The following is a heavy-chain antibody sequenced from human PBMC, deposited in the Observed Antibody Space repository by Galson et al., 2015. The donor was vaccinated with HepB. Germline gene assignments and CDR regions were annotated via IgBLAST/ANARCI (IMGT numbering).Heavy chain of an antibody. J-gene: IGHJ4*02. V-gene: IGHV4-30-2*01. CDR1: GGPISSGGYS. CDR2: IYHSGNT. CDR3: ARGSGIGGGFDY. Sequence: TLSLTCAVSGGPISSGGYSWNWIRQPPGKALEWIGYIYHSGNTFHNPSLKSRITMSVDTSKNQFSLRLTSATAADTAVYYCARGSGIGGGFDYWGQGTPVTVSS. D-gene: IGHD3-16*01.